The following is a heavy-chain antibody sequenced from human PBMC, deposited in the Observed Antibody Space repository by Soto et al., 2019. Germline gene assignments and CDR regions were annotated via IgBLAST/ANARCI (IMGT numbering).Heavy chain of an antibody. V-gene: IGHV4-31*03. CDR3: ARAPVTMIGGVAVDSFDL. D-gene: IGHD3-10*01. J-gene: IGHJ3*01. CDR1: GDSTSSGGYY. Sequence: SETLSLTCTVSGDSTSSGGYYWSWIRQHPGKGPEWIGYIYYSGSTYYKPSLKNRVTISVDTSKSHFSLKVDSVTAADTAVYYCARAPVTMIGGVAVDSFDLWGQGIMVTVSS. CDR2: IYYSGST.